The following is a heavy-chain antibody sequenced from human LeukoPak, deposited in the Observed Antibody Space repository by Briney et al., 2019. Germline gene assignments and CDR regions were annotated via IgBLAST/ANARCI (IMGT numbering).Heavy chain of an antibody. J-gene: IGHJ6*03. CDR2: IYYSGST. Sequence: PSETLSLTCTVSGGSISSYYWSWIRQPPGKGLEWIGYIYYSGSTNYNPSLKSRVTISVDTSKNQFSLKLSSVTAADTAVYYCARDSSTIFGVIKPRASYYYYMDVWGKGTTVTVSS. CDR1: GGSISSYY. D-gene: IGHD3-3*01. CDR3: ARDSSTIFGVIKPRASYYYYMDV. V-gene: IGHV4-59*01.